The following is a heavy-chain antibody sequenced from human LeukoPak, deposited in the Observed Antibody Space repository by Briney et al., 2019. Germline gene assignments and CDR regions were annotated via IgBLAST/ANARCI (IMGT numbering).Heavy chain of an antibody. Sequence: SETLSLTCTVSGDSISTGSYYWSWIRQPAGRGLEWIGRIYTSGSTKYNPPLKSRVTISLDASKNQFSLKLISVTAADAAVYYCARGRTDYGSGSYFDYWGQGTLVTVSS. CDR2: IYTSGST. CDR1: GDSISTGSYY. D-gene: IGHD3-10*01. V-gene: IGHV4-61*02. J-gene: IGHJ4*02. CDR3: ARGRTDYGSGSYFDY.